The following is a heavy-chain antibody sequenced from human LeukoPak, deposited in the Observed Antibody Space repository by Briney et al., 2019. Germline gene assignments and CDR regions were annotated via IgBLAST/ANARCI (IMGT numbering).Heavy chain of an antibody. CDR2: ISGSGGST. D-gene: IGHD5-24*01. Sequence: GGSLRLSCAASGFTFSDYYMSWIRHAPGKGLERVSAISGSGGSTYYADSVKGRFTISRDNSKNTLYLQMNSLRAEDTAVYYCAKDSPVEMATILDYWGQGTLVTVSS. J-gene: IGHJ4*02. CDR1: GFTFSDYY. CDR3: AKDSPVEMATILDY. V-gene: IGHV3-23*01.